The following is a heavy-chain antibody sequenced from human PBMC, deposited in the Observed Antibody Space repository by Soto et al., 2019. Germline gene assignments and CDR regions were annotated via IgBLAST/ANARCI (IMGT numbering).Heavy chain of an antibody. CDR3: APNWNLDY. J-gene: IGHJ4*02. D-gene: IGHD1-1*01. CDR2: IKNKMEGGTT. CDR1: GFTLSNAW. V-gene: IGHV3-15*01. Sequence: EVQLVESGGGLVKPGGSLRLSCAASGFTLSNAWVSWVRQAPGKGLEWVGRIKNKMEGGTTDYAAPVKGRFTISRDDAKNMLYLQMNSLITDDAAVYYCAPNWNLDYWGQGTLVPVSS.